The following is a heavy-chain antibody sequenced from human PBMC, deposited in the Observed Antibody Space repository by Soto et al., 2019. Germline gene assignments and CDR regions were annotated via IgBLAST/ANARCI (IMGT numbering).Heavy chain of an antibody. CDR3: ARGLRSVLDY. CDR1: GFIFSNFG. CDR2: ISSDEKIK. V-gene: IGHV3-33*01. D-gene: IGHD6-6*01. J-gene: IGHJ4*02. Sequence: PGGSLRLSCVASGFIFSNFGMHWVRQAPGKGLEWVAVISSDEKIKQYADSVRGRFAISRDNSKNTLYLQMTSLRAEDTAIYYCARGLRSVLDYWGQVTLVTVS.